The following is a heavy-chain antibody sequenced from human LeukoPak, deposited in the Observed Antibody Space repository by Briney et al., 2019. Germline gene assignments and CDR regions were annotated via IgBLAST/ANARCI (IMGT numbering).Heavy chain of an antibody. V-gene: IGHV3-74*01. CDR3: ARDQLYCTGGYCYFDH. Sequence: GGSLRLSCAASGFTFSSHWMHWVRQAPGKGLVWLSRIKGDGSSTSYADSVKGRFTISRDNAKNTLYLQMNSLRAEDTAVYFCARDQLYCTGGYCYFDHWGQGALVTVSS. D-gene: IGHD2-8*02. CDR1: GFTFSSHW. J-gene: IGHJ4*02. CDR2: IKGDGSST.